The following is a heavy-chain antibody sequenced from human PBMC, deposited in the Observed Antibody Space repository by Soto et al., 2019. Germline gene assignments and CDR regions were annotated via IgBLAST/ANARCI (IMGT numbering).Heavy chain of an antibody. CDR1: GGSISSSNW. D-gene: IGHD3-22*01. Sequence: TPSLTCAVSGGSISSSNWWSWVRQPPGKGLEWIGEIYHSGSTNYNPSLKSRVTISVDKSKNQFSLKLSSVTAADTAVYYCARSTADYYYNWFDPWGQGTLVTVSS. V-gene: IGHV4-4*02. CDR2: IYHSGST. J-gene: IGHJ5*02. CDR3: ARSTADYYYNWFDP.